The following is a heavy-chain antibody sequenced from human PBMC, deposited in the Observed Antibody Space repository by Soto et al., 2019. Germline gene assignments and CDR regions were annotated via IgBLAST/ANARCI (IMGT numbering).Heavy chain of an antibody. V-gene: IGHV3-53*02. Sequence: EVKLVETGGALIQPGGSLTLSCAVSGFTVSTNSMAWVRQGPGKGLEWVSVIYTGGTTYYADSVTGRFTFSRDTSKNILYLHLNSLTTDDTAVYYCARVWGYYFESWGQGTLVAVSS. D-gene: IGHD1-26*01. CDR1: GFTVSTNS. J-gene: IGHJ4*02. CDR2: IYTGGTT. CDR3: ARVWGYYFES.